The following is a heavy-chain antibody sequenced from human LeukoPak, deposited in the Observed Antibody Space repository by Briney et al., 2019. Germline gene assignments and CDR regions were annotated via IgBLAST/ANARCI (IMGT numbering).Heavy chain of an antibody. V-gene: IGHV3-53*01. CDR3: ARVRKTTGLGHLTWFDP. J-gene: IGHJ5*02. CDR2: IYSGGST. Sequence: GGSLRLSCAASGFTVSSNYMSWVRQAPGKGLEWVSVIYSGGSTYYADSVKGRFTISRDNSKNTLYLQMNSLGAEDTAVYYCARVRKTTGLGHLTWFDPWGQGTLVTVSS. CDR1: GFTVSSNY. D-gene: IGHD3-16*01.